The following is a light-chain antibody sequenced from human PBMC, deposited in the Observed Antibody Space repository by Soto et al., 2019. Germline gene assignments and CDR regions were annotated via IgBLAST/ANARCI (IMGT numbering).Light chain of an antibody. CDR2: DVS. CDR3: SSYTSSSTLV. CDR1: SSDVGGYNY. J-gene: IGLJ2*01. Sequence: QSALTQPASVSGSPGQSITISCTGTSSDVGGYNYVSWYQQHPGKAPKLMIYDVSNRPSGVSNRFSGSKSGNTASLTISGLQVEDEADYYCSSYTSSSTLVFGGGTKVTAL. V-gene: IGLV2-14*01.